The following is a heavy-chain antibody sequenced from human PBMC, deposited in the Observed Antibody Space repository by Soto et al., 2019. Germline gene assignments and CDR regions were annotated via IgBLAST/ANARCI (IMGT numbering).Heavy chain of an antibody. CDR2: IIPIFGTA. D-gene: IGHD2-15*01. CDR1: GGTFSSYA. V-gene: IGHV1-69*01. Sequence: QVQLVQSGAEVKKPGSSVKVSCKASGGTFSSYAISWVRQAPGQGLEWMGGIIPIFGTANYAPKFQGRVTITADESTRTAYMELSSRRAEDTAVYYCARQSGYCSGGSCLYYYDCGMDVWGQGTTVTVSS. CDR3: ARQSGYCSGGSCLYYYDCGMDV. J-gene: IGHJ6*02.